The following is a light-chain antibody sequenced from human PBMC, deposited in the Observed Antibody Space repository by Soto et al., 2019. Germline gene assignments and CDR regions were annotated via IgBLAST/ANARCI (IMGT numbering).Light chain of an antibody. CDR3: QRYKSWPPIS. CDR2: HAN. Sequence: EVVLRSAQPSLALARGARGTPYCKDSQSVDRSLGWYQEKPGQAPRLLVYHANHRATGIPARFSGSGSGTDFTLNIDSVEADDFAVYHCQRYKSWPPISCGQGTRLEIK. J-gene: IGKJ5*01. V-gene: IGKV3-11*01. CDR1: QSVDRS.